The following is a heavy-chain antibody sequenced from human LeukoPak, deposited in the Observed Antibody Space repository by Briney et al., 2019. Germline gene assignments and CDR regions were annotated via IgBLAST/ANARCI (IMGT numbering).Heavy chain of an antibody. J-gene: IGHJ4*02. Sequence: ASVKVSCKASGYTFTSYGISWVRQAPGHGLEWMGWISAYNGNTNYAQKLQGRVTMTTDTSTSTAYMELRSLRSDDTAVYYCARVGAYDSSGYYLDYWGQGTLVTVSS. CDR1: GYTFTSYG. CDR3: ARVGAYDSSGYYLDY. V-gene: IGHV1-18*01. D-gene: IGHD3-22*01. CDR2: ISAYNGNT.